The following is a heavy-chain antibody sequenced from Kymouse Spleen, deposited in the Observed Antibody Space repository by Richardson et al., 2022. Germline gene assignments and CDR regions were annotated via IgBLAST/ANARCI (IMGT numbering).Heavy chain of an antibody. Sequence: QVQLVQSGAEVKKPGASVKVSCKASGYTFTGYYMHWVRQAPGQGLEWMGWINPNSGGTNYAQKFQGWVTMTRDTSISTAYMELSRLRSDDTAVYYCARGIVVVPAAEGHFDYWGQGTLVTVSS. CDR3: ARGIVVVPAAEGHFDY. D-gene: IGHD2-2*02. V-gene: IGHV1-2*04. CDR1: GYTFTGYY. CDR2: INPNSGGT. J-gene: IGHJ4*02.